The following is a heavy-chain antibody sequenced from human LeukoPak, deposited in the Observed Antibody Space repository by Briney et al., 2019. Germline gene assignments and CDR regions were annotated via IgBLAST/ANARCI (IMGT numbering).Heavy chain of an antibody. V-gene: IGHV4-59*08. CDR1: GGSISSYY. CDR2: IFYSGST. J-gene: IGHJ4*02. Sequence: KSSETLSLTCTVSGGSISSYYWNWIRQPPGKGLEWIGYIFYSGSTNYNPSLKSRVTISVDTSKNQFSLKLSSVTAADTAIYYCARRHSGYDWDFDYWGQGTLVTVSS. CDR3: ARRHSGYDWDFDY. D-gene: IGHD5-12*01.